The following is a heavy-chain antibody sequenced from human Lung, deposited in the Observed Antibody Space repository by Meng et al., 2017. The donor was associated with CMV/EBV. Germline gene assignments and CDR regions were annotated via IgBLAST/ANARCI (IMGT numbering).Heavy chain of an antibody. CDR2: ISAYSGNT. Sequence: ASXXVSXKASGYIFTNYGISWVRQAPGQGLEWMGWISAYSGNTNFAQNLQGRVTMTTDTSTSTAYMELRSLRSDDTAVYYCARNTIFGVVIIPWFDYWGQGXPVTVSS. V-gene: IGHV1-18*01. CDR3: ARNTIFGVVIIPWFDY. D-gene: IGHD3-3*01. CDR1: GYIFTNYG. J-gene: IGHJ4*02.